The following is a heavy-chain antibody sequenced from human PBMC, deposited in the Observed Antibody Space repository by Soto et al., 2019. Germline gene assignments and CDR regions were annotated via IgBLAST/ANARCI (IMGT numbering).Heavy chain of an antibody. J-gene: IGHJ5*02. Sequence: GGSLRLSCAASGFSFSDYAMGWVRQAPGKGLEWVAGISRNGGGTYYADSVKGRLTISRDDSKNTLYLHMNSLRAEDTALYFCAKVAAVVVGAYGGWFDPWGQGSLVTVSS. CDR1: GFSFSDYA. D-gene: IGHD2-15*01. V-gene: IGHV3-23*01. CDR2: ISRNGGGT. CDR3: AKVAAVVVGAYGGWFDP.